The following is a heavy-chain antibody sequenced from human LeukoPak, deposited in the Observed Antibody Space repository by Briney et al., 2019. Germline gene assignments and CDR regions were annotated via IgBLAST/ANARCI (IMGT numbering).Heavy chain of an antibody. D-gene: IGHD4-17*01. Sequence: QAGGSLRLSCAASGFTFSSYAMHWVRQAPGKGLEWVAVISYDGSNKYYADSVKGRFTISRDNSKNTLYLQMNSLRAEDTAVYYCARPTTTVTTYYYGMDVWGQGTTVTVSS. CDR1: GFTFSSYA. CDR3: ARPTTTVTTYYYGMDV. J-gene: IGHJ6*02. V-gene: IGHV3-30-3*01. CDR2: ISYDGSNK.